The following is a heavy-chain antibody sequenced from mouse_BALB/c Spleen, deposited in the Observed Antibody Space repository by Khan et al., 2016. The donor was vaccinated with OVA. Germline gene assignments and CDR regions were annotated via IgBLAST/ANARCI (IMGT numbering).Heavy chain of an antibody. CDR2: IWSDGST. CDR3: ARNMGDCYYVYAMDY. CDR1: GFSLTSYG. D-gene: IGHD2-3*01. J-gene: IGHJ4*01. V-gene: IGHV2-6*02. Sequence: QVQLKQSGPGLVAPSQSLSITCTVSGFSLTSYGVHWVRQPPGKGLEWLVVIWSDGSTTYNSALKSRLSISKDNSKSQAFLKMNSLQTDDTAMYYCARNMGDCYYVYAMDYGGQGTSVTVSS.